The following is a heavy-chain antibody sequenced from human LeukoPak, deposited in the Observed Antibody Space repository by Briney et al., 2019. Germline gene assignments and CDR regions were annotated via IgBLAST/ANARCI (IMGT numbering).Heavy chain of an antibody. Sequence: PGGSLRLSCAASGFTFSTYWMSWVRQAPGKGLEWVSYISSSSSTIYYADSVKGRFTISRDNAKNSLYLQMNSLRAEDTAVYYCAKGYDFWSGYYFFDYWGQGTLVTVSS. D-gene: IGHD3-3*01. CDR2: ISSSSSTI. CDR3: AKGYDFWSGYYFFDY. V-gene: IGHV3-48*01. J-gene: IGHJ4*02. CDR1: GFTFSTYW.